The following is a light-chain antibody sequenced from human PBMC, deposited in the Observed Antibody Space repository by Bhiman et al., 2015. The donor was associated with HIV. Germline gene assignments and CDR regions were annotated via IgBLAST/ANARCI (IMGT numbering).Light chain of an antibody. Sequence: QSVLAQPPSVSGAPGQRVTISCTGNSTNIGAGYDVNWYQHLPGTAPKLLISQSVSGPSGVHSKRPSGVPDHFSGSKSGTSASLAITGLQAEDEGDYYCQSYDSGLGVPVFGGGTKLTVL. J-gene: IGLJ3*02. CDR3: QSYDSGLGVPV. CDR2: QSVSGPSGVHS. V-gene: IGLV1-40*01. CDR1: STNIGAGYD.